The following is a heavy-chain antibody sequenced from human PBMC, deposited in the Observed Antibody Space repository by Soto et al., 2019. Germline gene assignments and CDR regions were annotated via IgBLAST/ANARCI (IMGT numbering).Heavy chain of an antibody. Sequence: QVQLQAAGPGLGKPSQTLSLTCTVSDGSISSGGYYWTWIRQNPGKGLEGIGYIYYSGSTYYNPSLRSRVTISVDTSKNSFSLKLSSVTAADTAVYYCACASRIVVVIDYWGQGSLVTVSS. CDR1: DGSISSGGYY. V-gene: IGHV4-31*03. CDR3: ACASRIVVVIDY. J-gene: IGHJ4*02. D-gene: IGHD3-22*01. CDR2: IYYSGST.